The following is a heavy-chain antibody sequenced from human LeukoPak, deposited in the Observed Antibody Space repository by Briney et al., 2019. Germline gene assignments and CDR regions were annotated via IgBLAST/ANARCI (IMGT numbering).Heavy chain of an antibody. CDR3: AREAGSYYDPFDY. J-gene: IGHJ4*01. V-gene: IGHV4-59*01. D-gene: IGHD1-26*01. CDR1: GGSISSYY. Sequence: SETLSLTCTVSGGSISSYYWSWIRQPPGKGLEWIGYIYYSGSTNYNPSLKSRVTISVDMSKNQFSLKLSSVTAADTAVYYCAREAGSYYDPFDYWGQGTLVTASS. CDR2: IYYSGST.